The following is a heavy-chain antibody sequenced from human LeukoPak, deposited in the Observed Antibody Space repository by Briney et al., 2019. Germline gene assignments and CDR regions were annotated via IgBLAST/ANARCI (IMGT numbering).Heavy chain of an antibody. CDR3: ANKWASGIDY. Sequence: GGSLRLSCAASGFTFSSYAMSWVRQAPGKGLEWVSTISGGGSTYYADSVKGRFTISRDNPKNTLFMQMNSLRVEDTAVYYCANKWASGIDYWGQGTLVAVSS. CDR1: GFTFSSYA. CDR2: ISGGGST. D-gene: IGHD3-10*01. J-gene: IGHJ4*02. V-gene: IGHV3-23*01.